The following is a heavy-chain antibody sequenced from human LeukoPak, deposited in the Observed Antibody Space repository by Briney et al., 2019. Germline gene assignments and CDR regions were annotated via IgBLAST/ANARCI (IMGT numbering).Heavy chain of an antibody. CDR1: GYTFPSYF. CDR3: ARTAARRFDY. D-gene: IGHD6-6*01. CDR2: INPTGGST. J-gene: IGHJ4*02. V-gene: IGHV1-46*01. Sequence: ASVKVSCKASGYTFPSYFMYWVRQAPGQGLEWMGIINPTGGSTTYAQKFQGRVTMTRDTSTSTVYMELSSLRSDDTAVYYCARTAARRFDYWGQGTLVTVSS.